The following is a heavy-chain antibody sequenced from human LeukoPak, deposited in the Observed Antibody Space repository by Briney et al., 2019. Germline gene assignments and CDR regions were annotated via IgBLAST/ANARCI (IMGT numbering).Heavy chain of an antibody. J-gene: IGHJ3*02. V-gene: IGHV1-2*02. Sequence: ASVKVSCKASGYTFTGYYMHWVRQAPGQGLEWMGWINPNSGGTNYAQKFQGRVTMTRNASISTAYMELSSLRSEDTAVYYCARRSSRPSSGAFDIWGQGTMVTVSS. CDR2: INPNSGGT. CDR1: GYTFTGYY. CDR3: ARRSSRPSSGAFDI. D-gene: IGHD6-13*01.